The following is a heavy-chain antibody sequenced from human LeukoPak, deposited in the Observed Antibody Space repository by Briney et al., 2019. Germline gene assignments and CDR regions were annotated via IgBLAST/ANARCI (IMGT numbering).Heavy chain of an antibody. CDR2: ICYRGST. CDR1: GGSISSSSHY. V-gene: IGHV4-39*07. D-gene: IGHD1-26*01. CDR3: ATTTIRLGY. Sequence: PSETLSLTCTVSGGSISSSSHYWGWIRQPPGKGLEWIGSICYRGSTYYNPSLKSRVTISVDTSKNQFSLKLSSVTAADTAVYYCATTTIRLGYWGQGTLVTVSS. J-gene: IGHJ4*02.